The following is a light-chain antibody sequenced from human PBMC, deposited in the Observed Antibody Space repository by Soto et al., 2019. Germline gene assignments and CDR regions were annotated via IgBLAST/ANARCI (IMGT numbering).Light chain of an antibody. Sequence: EIVMTQSPATLSVSRGERATLSCRASQSVSSNLAWYQQKPGQAPRLLIYGASTRATGIPARFSGSGSGTEFTLTISSLQSEDFAVYYCQHYNNWPPWTFGQGTKVDIK. J-gene: IGKJ1*01. V-gene: IGKV3-15*01. CDR2: GAS. CDR1: QSVSSN. CDR3: QHYNNWPPWT.